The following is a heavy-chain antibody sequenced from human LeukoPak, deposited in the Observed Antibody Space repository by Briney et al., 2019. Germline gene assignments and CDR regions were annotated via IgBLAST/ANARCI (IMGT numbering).Heavy chain of an antibody. V-gene: IGHV3-30*04. CDR3: ARDYCSSTSCLFDY. Sequence: PGRSLRLSCAASGFTFSAYSMHWVRQAPGKGLQWVALISTDGNNEHYADSVKGRLTISRDNSKNTLYLQMNTLRTEDTAVYYCARDYCSSTSCLFDYWGQGTLVTVSS. J-gene: IGHJ4*02. D-gene: IGHD2-2*01. CDR2: ISTDGNNE. CDR1: GFTFSAYS.